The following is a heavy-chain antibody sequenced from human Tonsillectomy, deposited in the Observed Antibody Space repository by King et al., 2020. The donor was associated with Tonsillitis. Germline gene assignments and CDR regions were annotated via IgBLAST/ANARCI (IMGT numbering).Heavy chain of an antibody. CDR2: ISHSGST. CDR3: ARGAGTPFFDY. Sequence: QLQESGPGLVKPSGTLSLTCAVSGDSVSSINYWSWIRQSPEKGLEWIGEISHSGSTNYNPSLTSRVTLSVDKSKNQFSLKLFSVTAADTAGYYCARGAGTPFFDYWGQGTLVTVSS. V-gene: IGHV4-4*02. CDR1: GDSVSSINY. D-gene: IGHD6-19*01. J-gene: IGHJ4*02.